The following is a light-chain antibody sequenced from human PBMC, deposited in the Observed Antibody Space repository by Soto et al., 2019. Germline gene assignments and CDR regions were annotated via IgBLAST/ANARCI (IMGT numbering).Light chain of an antibody. CDR1: QSISSY. Sequence: DIQMTQSPSSLSASVGDRVTITCRASQSISSYLNWYQQKPGKAPKLLIYAASSLQSVVPSRFSGRGSGTDFTLTISSLQPEDFATYYCQQSYSTHWTFGQGTKVEIK. V-gene: IGKV1-39*01. J-gene: IGKJ1*01. CDR3: QQSYSTHWT. CDR2: AAS.